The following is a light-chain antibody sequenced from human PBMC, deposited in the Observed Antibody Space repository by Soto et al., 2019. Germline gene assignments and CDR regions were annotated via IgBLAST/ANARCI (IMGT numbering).Light chain of an antibody. V-gene: IGKV1-39*01. Sequence: RIIQPPSPLSESEGHTVTIPCRASQSISSYLNWYQQKPGKAPKLLIYAASSFQSGVPSRFSGSGSGTEFTLSISSLQPEDFGTYYCQQTFRTPITFGQGTRLEI. CDR1: QSISSY. J-gene: IGKJ5*01. CDR2: AAS. CDR3: QQTFRTPIT.